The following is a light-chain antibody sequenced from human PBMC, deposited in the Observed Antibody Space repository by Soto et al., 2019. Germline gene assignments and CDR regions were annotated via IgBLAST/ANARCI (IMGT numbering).Light chain of an antibody. CDR1: QSVTTY. J-gene: IGKJ5*01. CDR2: DVS. Sequence: EIVLAQSPATLSLSPGERAMLSCRASQSVTTYFAWYQQKHGQAPRLLIYDVSNRAPAIPDRFSGSGSGTDLTITISSLEPEDFEVYYCQQRTNLPITFGQGTRLEIK. V-gene: IGKV3-11*01. CDR3: QQRTNLPIT.